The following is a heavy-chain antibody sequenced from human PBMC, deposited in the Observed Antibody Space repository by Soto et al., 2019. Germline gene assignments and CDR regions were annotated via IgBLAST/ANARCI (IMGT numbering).Heavy chain of an antibody. Sequence: ASVKVSCKASGYTFTSYDINWVRQATGQGPEWMGWMNPNSGNTGYAQKFQGRVTMTRNTSISTAYMELSSLRSEDTAVYYCARDLNGNFWSGYYTYYYYMDVWGKGTTVTVSS. CDR2: MNPNSGNT. V-gene: IGHV1-8*01. J-gene: IGHJ6*03. D-gene: IGHD3-3*01. CDR3: ARDLNGNFWSGYYTYYYYMDV. CDR1: GYTFTSYD.